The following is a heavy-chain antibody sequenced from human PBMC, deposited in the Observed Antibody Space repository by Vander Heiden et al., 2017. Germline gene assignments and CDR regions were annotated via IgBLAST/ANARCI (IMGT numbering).Heavy chain of an antibody. Sequence: EVQLVESGGGLVQPGRSLRLSCAASGFTFDDYAMHWVRQAPGKGLEWVSGISWNSGSIGYADSVKGRFTISRDNAKNSLYLQMNSLRAEDTALYYCAKDLSSSSAGWFDPWGQGTLDTVSS. CDR1: GFTFDDYA. CDR3: AKDLSSSSAGWFDP. V-gene: IGHV3-9*01. CDR2: ISWNSGSI. J-gene: IGHJ5*02. D-gene: IGHD6-6*01.